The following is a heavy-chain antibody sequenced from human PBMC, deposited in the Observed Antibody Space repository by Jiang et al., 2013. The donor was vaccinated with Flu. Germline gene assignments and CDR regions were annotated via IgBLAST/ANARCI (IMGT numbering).Heavy chain of an antibody. Sequence: QLVESEAEVKKPGESLKISCEGSGYGFYGWWIGWVRQTPGKGLEWMGIIYPDDSKTIYSPSFQGQVTISADKSINTAYLQWGSLKASDTAIYYCARFSGESLPVNRFDPWGQGTLVTVSS. CDR2: IYPDDSKT. D-gene: IGHD3-16*01. CDR3: ARFSGESLPVNRFDP. V-gene: IGHV5-51*01. J-gene: IGHJ5*02. CDR1: GYGFYGWW.